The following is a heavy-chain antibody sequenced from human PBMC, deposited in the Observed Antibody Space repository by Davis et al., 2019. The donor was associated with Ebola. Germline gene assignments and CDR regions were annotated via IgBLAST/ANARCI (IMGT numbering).Heavy chain of an antibody. CDR3: ARGGAFDI. J-gene: IGHJ3*02. Sequence: MPSETLSLTCAVSGGSISSGGYSWSWIRQPPGKGLEWIGYIYYSGSTNYNPSLKSRVTISVDTSKNQFSLKLSSVTAADTAVYYCARGGAFDIWGQGTMVTVSS. CDR2: IYYSGST. V-gene: IGHV4-61*08. D-gene: IGHD3-16*01. CDR1: GGSISSGGYS.